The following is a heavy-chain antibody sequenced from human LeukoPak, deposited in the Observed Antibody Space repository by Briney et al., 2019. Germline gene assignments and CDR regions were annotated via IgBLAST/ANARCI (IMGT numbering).Heavy chain of an antibody. V-gene: IGHV1-2*02. J-gene: IGHJ4*02. CDR3: ARIVCSRTSCYTSYFYY. CDR1: GSTFTGRY. CDR2: TNPNSGGT. Sequence: ASVKVTFTASGSTFTGRYKHLVRLAQGQGNGRMGWTNPNSGGTNYSQTVPGRVTMTSDTSISTAYMELSRMRSDDTAVYYCARIVCSRTSCYTSYFYYWGQGTLVTVSS. D-gene: IGHD2-2*02.